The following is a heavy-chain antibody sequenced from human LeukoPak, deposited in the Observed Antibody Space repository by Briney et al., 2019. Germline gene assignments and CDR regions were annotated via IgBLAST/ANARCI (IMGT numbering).Heavy chain of an antibody. Sequence: PSETLPLTCAVYGGSFSGYYWSWIRQPPGKGLEWIGEINHSGSTNYNPSLKSRVTISVDTSKNQFSLKLSSVTAADTAVYYCARGRPSSSWYPYYYYYYMDVWGKGTTVTVSS. CDR1: GGSFSGYY. J-gene: IGHJ6*03. CDR2: INHSGST. D-gene: IGHD6-13*01. V-gene: IGHV4-34*01. CDR3: ARGRPSSSWYPYYYYYYMDV.